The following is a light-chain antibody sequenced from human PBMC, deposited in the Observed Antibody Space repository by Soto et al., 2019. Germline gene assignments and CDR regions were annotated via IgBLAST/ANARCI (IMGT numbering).Light chain of an antibody. V-gene: IGKV3-20*02. CDR2: GAS. Sequence: ESVLTQSPATLSLSPGERATLSCRASQSVSNNYLAWYQQKPGQAPRLLIYGASNRATGIPDRFSGSGSGTDFTLEISRVETDDVGIYYCMQSTQLPPTFAQGTRLEIK. CDR1: QSVSNNY. CDR3: MQSTQLPPT. J-gene: IGKJ5*01.